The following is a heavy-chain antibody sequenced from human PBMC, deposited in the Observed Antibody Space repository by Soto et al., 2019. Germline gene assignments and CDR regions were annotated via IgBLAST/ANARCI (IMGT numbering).Heavy chain of an antibody. Sequence: QVQLVESGGGVVQPGRSLRLSCAASGFTFSSYGMHWVSQAPGKGLEWVAVISYDGSNKYYADSVKGRFTISRDNSKNTLYLQINSLRAEDTAVYYCEGVSYCYTLGPKKFDYWGQGTLVTVSS. CDR1: GFTFSSYG. D-gene: IGHD5-18*01. CDR3: EGVSYCYTLGPKKFDY. V-gene: IGHV3-30*03. CDR2: ISYDGSNK. J-gene: IGHJ4*02.